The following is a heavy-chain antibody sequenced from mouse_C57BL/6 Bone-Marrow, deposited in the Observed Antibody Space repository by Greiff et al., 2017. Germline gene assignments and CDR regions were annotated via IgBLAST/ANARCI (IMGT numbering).Heavy chain of an antibody. CDR1: GYTFTDYY. Sequence: EVMLQQSGPELVKPGASVKISCKASGYTFTDYYMNWVKQSHGKSLEWIGDINPNNGGTSYNQKFKGKATLTVDKSSSTAYMELRSLTSEDSAVYYCALAGYFDVWGTGTTVTVSS. CDR3: ALAGYFDV. J-gene: IGHJ1*03. CDR2: INPNNGGT. V-gene: IGHV1-26*01.